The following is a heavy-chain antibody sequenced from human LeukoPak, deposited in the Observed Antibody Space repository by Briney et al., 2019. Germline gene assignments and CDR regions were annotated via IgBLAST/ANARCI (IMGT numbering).Heavy chain of an antibody. V-gene: IGHV4-4*07. J-gene: IGHJ5*02. CDR2: IYTSGST. Sequence: SETLSLTCTVSGGSISSYYWSWIRQPAGKGLEWIGRIYTSGSTNYNPSLKSRVTMSVDTPKNQFSLKLSSVTAADTAVYYCARSPPDNWNYVLRFDPWGQGTLVTVSS. CDR3: ARSPPDNWNYVLRFDP. D-gene: IGHD1-7*01. CDR1: GGSISSYY.